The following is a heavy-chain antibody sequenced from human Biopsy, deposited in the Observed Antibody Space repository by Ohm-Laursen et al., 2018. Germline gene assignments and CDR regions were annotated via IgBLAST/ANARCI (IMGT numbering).Heavy chain of an antibody. CDR2: IYNTKTT. Sequence: TLSLTCTVSGGSISSSSTYYWAWLRQPPGKGLEWIGSIYNTKTTFYNPSLKSQVTISIDTSTNQFSLKVSSVTAADTALYFCARHPTGFWFDPWGHGTLVTVSS. CDR3: ARHPTGFWFDP. V-gene: IGHV4-39*01. CDR1: GGSISSSSTYY. J-gene: IGHJ5*02.